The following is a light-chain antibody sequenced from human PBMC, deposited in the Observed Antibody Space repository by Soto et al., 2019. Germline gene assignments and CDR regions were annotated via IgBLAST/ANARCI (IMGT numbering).Light chain of an antibody. J-gene: IGKJ1*01. CDR3: QQSYSTLRT. CDR1: QSISSY. CDR2: AAS. Sequence: DIQMTQSPSSLSASVGDRVTITCRASQSISSYVNWYQQKPGKAPKLLIYAASSLQSGVPSRFSGSGSGTDFTLTISSLQPEDFATYYCQQSYSTLRTFGQGTKVESK. V-gene: IGKV1-39*01.